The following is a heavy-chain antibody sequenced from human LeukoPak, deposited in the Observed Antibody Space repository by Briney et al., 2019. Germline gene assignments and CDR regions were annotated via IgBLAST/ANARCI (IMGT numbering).Heavy chain of an antibody. Sequence: PSQTLSLTCTVFGGSISSGGYYWSWIRQPAGKGLEWIGRIYTSGSTNYNPSLKSRVTIAVDTSKNQFSLKLSSVTAADTAVYYCARVSYNGFDPWGQGTLVTVSS. CDR2: IYTSGST. V-gene: IGHV4-61*02. J-gene: IGHJ5*02. CDR3: ARVSYNGFDP. CDR1: GGSISSGGYY. D-gene: IGHD5-18*01.